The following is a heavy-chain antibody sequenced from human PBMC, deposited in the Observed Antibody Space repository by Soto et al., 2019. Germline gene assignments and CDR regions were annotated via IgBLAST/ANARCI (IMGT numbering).Heavy chain of an antibody. CDR2: IYHSGST. J-gene: IGHJ3*02. V-gene: IGHV4-59*08. D-gene: IGHD3-3*01. Sequence: QVQLQESGPGLVKPSETLSLTCTVSGGSMSGYYWSWIRQPPGKGLEWIGYIYHSGSTTYNPSLTCRVSITVDTSKNHVSWNLSSVTAAHTAVYYCPRRLGQISAVVTSDGFDIWRQGTMVNVSS. CDR3: PRRLGQISAVVTSDGFDI. CDR1: GGSMSGYY.